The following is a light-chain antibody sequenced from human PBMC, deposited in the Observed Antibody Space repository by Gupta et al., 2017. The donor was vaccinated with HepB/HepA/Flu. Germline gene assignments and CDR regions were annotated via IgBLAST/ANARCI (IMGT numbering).Light chain of an antibody. J-gene: IGKJ1*01. CDR3: QQYDISPQT. V-gene: IGKV4-1*01. CDR2: WAS. Sequence: DIVMTQSPDSLAVSLGERATINCKSSQSVLYSSNNNNYLAWYQQKPGQPPKLLIYWASTRESGVPDRFSGSGSGTDFTLTISILQAEDVAVYYCQQYDISPQTFGQGTKVEIK. CDR1: QSVLYSSNNNNY.